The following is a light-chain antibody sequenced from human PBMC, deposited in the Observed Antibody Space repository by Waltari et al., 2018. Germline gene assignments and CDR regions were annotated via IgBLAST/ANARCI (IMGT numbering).Light chain of an antibody. CDR1: SGSFSTTSY. CDR3: LVYMGSGIWV. Sequence: QTVVTQEPSLSVSPGGTVTLTCALSSGSFSTTSYASWYQQTPGQAPRTLVYQTNSRSSGVPDRFFGSILGNKVALTITGAQAEDESDYYCLVYMGSGIWVFGGGTKLTVL. V-gene: IGLV8-61*01. J-gene: IGLJ2*01. CDR2: QTN.